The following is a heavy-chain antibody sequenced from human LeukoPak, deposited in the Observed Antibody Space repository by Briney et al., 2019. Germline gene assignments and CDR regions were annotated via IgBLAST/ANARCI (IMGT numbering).Heavy chain of an antibody. D-gene: IGHD2-15*01. CDR3: ARALGYCSGGSCTRGYNWFDP. CDR2: IYYGGST. J-gene: IGHJ5*02. V-gene: IGHV4-39*01. Sequence: ASETLSLTCTVSGGSISSSDYYWGWIRQPPGKGLEWIGSIYYGGSTYYNPSLKSRVTISVDTSMNQFSLKLSFVTTADTAVYYCARALGYCSGGSCTRGYNWFDPWGQGTLVTVPS. CDR1: GGSISSSDYY.